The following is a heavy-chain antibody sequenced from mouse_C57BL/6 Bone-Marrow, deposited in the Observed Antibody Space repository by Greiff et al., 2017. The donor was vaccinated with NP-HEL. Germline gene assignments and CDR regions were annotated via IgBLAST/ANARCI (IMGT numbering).Heavy chain of an antibody. D-gene: IGHD2-1*01. V-gene: IGHV1-77*01. CDR2: IGPGGGST. J-gene: IGHJ2*01. CDR3: ARGDLLSPFDY. CDR1: GYTFPDYY. Sequence: VQLQQSGAELVKPGASVKISCKASGYTFPDYYINWVKPRPGQGLEWIGKIGPGGGSTYYNEKFTGKDTLTADKSSSTAYMQLSSLTSEDSAVYFCARGDLLSPFDYWGQGTTLTVSS.